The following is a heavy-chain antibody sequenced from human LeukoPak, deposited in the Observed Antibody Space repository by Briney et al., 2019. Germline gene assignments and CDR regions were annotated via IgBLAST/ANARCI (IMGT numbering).Heavy chain of an antibody. CDR1: GFTFSSYA. J-gene: IGHJ5*02. V-gene: IGHV3-23*01. Sequence: GGSLRLSCAASGFTFSSYAMSWVRQAPGKGLEWVSAISGSGGSTYYADSVKGRFTISRDNSKNTLYLQMNSLRAEDTAVYYCAKERLLWFGELSLDNWFDHWGQGTLVTVSS. CDR3: AKERLLWFGELSLDNWFDH. CDR2: ISGSGGST. D-gene: IGHD3-10*01.